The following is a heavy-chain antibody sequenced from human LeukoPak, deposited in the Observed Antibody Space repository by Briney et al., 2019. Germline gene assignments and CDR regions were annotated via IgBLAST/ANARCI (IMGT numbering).Heavy chain of an antibody. CDR2: ISRGGGTT. J-gene: IGHJ4*02. Sequence: GGSLRLSCAASGFTFSSYVMSWVRQAPGKGLEWVSAISRGGGTTYYADSVKGRFTISRDNSKNTLYLQMTSLRAEDTAVYYCAKTPRAYSNYDSPFDYWGQGTLVTVSS. CDR1: GFTFSSYV. CDR3: AKTPRAYSNYDSPFDY. D-gene: IGHD5-12*01. V-gene: IGHV3-23*01.